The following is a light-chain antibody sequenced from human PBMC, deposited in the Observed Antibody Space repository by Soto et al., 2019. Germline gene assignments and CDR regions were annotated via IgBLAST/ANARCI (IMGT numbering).Light chain of an antibody. J-gene: IGKJ5*01. CDR2: DAS. CDR1: QNINKW. V-gene: IGKV1-5*01. CDR3: QQYSTYASSLT. Sequence: DFHLTQSPSTLSASAVDRGTMSVLARQNINKWLAWYQQKPGKAPKILIYDASNLGSGVPSRFRGSGSGTEFTLTISSLQSDDFATYYCQQYSTYASSLTFGQGTRLEIK.